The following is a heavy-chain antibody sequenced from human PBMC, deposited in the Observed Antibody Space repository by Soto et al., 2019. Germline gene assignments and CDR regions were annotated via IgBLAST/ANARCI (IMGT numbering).Heavy chain of an antibody. D-gene: IGHD6-13*01. CDR1: GFTFSSYG. J-gene: IGHJ6*02. CDR2: IWYDGSNK. Sequence: QVQLVESGGGVVQPGRSLRLSCAASGFTFSSYGMHWVRQAPGKGLEWVAVIWYDGSNKYYADSVKGRFTISRDNSKNTLYLQMNSLRAEVTAVYYCARQAIAAAGEGAVGMDVWGQGTTVTVSS. V-gene: IGHV3-33*01. CDR3: ARQAIAAAGEGAVGMDV.